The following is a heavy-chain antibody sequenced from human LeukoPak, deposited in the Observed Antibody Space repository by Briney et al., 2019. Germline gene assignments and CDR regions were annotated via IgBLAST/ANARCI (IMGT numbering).Heavy chain of an antibody. CDR3: ARFGVGYCSSTSCYEFDY. CDR1: GGSISSYY. Sequence: SETLSLTCTVSGGSISSYYWSWIRQPPGEGLEWIGYIYYSGSTNYNPSLKSRVTISVDTSKNQFSLKLSSVTAADTAVYYCARFGVGYCSSTSCYEFDYWGQGTLVTVSS. D-gene: IGHD2-2*01. CDR2: IYYSGST. J-gene: IGHJ4*02. V-gene: IGHV4-59*08.